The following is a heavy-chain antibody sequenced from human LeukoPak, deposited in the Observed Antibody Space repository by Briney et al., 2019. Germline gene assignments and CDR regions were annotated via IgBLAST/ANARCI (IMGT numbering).Heavy chain of an antibody. Sequence: PSETLSLTCSVSGGSTRSGRHHWAWVRQPPGKGLEFIGSLDESGRPYYNAPLKSRVTITEDSSGKQFSLNLSSVTAADTAVYYCARDLGGYPFFMDVWGRGTTVIVSS. J-gene: IGHJ6*03. V-gene: IGHV4-39*07. CDR2: LDESGRP. D-gene: IGHD2-15*01. CDR3: ARDLGGYPFFMDV. CDR1: GGSTRSGRHH.